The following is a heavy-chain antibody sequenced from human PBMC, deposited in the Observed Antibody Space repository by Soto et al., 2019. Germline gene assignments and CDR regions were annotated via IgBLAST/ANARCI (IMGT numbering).Heavy chain of an antibody. CDR3: VRDSSSWFYYYYGMDV. V-gene: IGHV1-18*01. CDR2: ISGYNDNT. CDR1: GYIFTNFG. Sequence: QVQLKQSGPEVRKPGASVRVSCKASGYIFTNFGISWVRQAPGQGLEWMGWISGYNDNTHYAQKRQGRVSMPTDTSTRTAYMDLRSLRSDDTAIYYCVRDSSSWFYYYYGMDVWGQGTTVTVSS. J-gene: IGHJ6*02. D-gene: IGHD6-13*01.